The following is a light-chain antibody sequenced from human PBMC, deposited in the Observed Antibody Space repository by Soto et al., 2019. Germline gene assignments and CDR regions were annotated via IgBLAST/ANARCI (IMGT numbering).Light chain of an antibody. CDR3: QQSYSSPRT. CDR1: QSITTY. J-gene: IGKJ4*01. CDR2: GAS. Sequence: DIQMTQSPSSLSASVGDRVTITCRASQSITTYLNWYQQKPGTAPRLLIYGASSLQSGVPSTFSGGGSGTDFALTITSLQPEDFATYYCQQSYSSPRTFGGGTKVEIK. V-gene: IGKV1-39*01.